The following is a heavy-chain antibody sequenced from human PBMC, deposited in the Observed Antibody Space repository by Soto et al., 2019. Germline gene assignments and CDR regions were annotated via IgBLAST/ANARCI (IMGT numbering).Heavy chain of an antibody. CDR1: GGSFSGYY. CDR3: ASGYSGYDRNYYYYMDV. D-gene: IGHD5-12*01. Sequence: SETLSLTCAVYGGSFSGYYWSWIRQPPGKGLEWIGEINHSGSTNYNPSLKSRVTISVDTSKNQFSLKLSSVTAADTAVYYCASGYSGYDRNYYYYMDVWGKGTTVTVSS. J-gene: IGHJ6*03. V-gene: IGHV4-34*01. CDR2: INHSGST.